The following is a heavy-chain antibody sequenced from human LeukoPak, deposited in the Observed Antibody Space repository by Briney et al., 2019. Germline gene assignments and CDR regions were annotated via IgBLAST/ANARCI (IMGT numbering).Heavy chain of an antibody. CDR3: ARTIQTYLDY. D-gene: IGHD5-18*01. CDR2: IYTSGST. CDR1: GGSISSGSYY. J-gene: IGHJ4*02. Sequence: SETLSLTCTVSGGSISSGSYYWSWVRQPAGKGLEWIGRIYTSGSTNYNPSLKSRVTISVDTSKNQFSLKLSSVTAADTAVYYCARTIQTYLDYWGQGTLVTVSS. V-gene: IGHV4-61*02.